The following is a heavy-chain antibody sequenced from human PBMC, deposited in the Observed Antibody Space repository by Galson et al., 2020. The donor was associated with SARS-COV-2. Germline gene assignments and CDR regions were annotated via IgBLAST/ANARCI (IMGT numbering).Heavy chain of an antibody. Sequence: GGSLRLSCAASGFTFTNYAMHWVRQAPGKGLEWLTVISPDGNIHVYADSVKGRFTISRDNSGNMVFLQIVSLRPDDTALYYCTRDVSGGASDIWGQGTMVTVSS. CDR1: GFTFTNYA. D-gene: IGHD1-26*01. CDR3: TRDVSGGASDI. V-gene: IGHV3-30-3*01. J-gene: IGHJ3*02. CDR2: ISPDGNIH.